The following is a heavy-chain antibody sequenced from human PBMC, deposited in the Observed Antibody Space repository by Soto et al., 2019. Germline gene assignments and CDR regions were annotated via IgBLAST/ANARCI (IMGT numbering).Heavy chain of an antibody. CDR1: GFTFSSYW. Sequence: LRLSCAASGFTFSSYWMHWVRQAPGKGLVWVSRINSDGSTTNYADSVKGRFTISRDNAKNTLYLQMNSLRAEDTAVYYCARDIAWELPGYWGQGTLVTVSS. D-gene: IGHD1-26*01. CDR3: ARDIAWELPGY. CDR2: INSDGSTT. V-gene: IGHV3-74*01. J-gene: IGHJ4*02.